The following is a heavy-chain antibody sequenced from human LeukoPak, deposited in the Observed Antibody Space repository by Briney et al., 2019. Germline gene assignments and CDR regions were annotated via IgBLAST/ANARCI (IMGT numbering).Heavy chain of an antibody. Sequence: SETLSLTCAVSGYSISSGYYWGWIRQPPGKGLEWIGSIYHSGGTYYNPSLKSRVTISVDTSKNQFSLKLSSVTAADTAVYYCARDSGYSYGATVDYWGQGTLVTVSS. J-gene: IGHJ4*02. CDR2: IYHSGGT. D-gene: IGHD5-18*01. V-gene: IGHV4-38-2*02. CDR1: GYSISSGYY. CDR3: ARDSGYSYGATVDY.